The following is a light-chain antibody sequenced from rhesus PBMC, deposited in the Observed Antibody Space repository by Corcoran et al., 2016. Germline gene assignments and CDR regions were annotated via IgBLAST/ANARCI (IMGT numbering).Light chain of an antibody. V-gene: IGKV1-74*01. J-gene: IGKJ4*01. CDR3: QHGYGAPLT. CDR1: ENVNNY. Sequence: DIQMTQSPSSLSASVGDRVTITCRASENVNNYLNWYQQHQGKAHKLLIYQASTLQRGVPSRFSGSGSGTEYTFTISSLQPEDVATYYCQHGYGAPLTFGGGTKVELK. CDR2: QAS.